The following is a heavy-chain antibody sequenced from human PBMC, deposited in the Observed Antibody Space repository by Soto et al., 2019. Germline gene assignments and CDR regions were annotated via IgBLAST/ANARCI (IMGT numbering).Heavy chain of an antibody. CDR1: GFTFSSYD. Sequence: QVQLVESGGGVVQPGRSLRLSCAASGFTFSSYDMHWVRQAPGKGLEWVAVISYDGSSKYYADSVKGRITISRDNSKNTLYLQMNSLRAEDTAVYYCAKDSEMAHNWSSWGHRTHVTVSS. D-gene: IGHD1-1*01. CDR3: AKDSEMAHNWSS. J-gene: IGHJ5*01. V-gene: IGHV3-30*18. CDR2: ISYDGSSK.